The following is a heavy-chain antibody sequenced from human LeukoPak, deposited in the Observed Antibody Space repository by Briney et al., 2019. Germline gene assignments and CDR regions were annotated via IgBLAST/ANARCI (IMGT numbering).Heavy chain of an antibody. Sequence: GSLRLSCAASGFTFSSYAMSWVRQAPGKGLEWVSAISGSGGSTYYADSVKGRFTISRDNSKNTLYLQMNSLRAEDTAVYYCAKGGYSSGVYCYYMDVWGKGTTVTVSS. V-gene: IGHV3-23*01. D-gene: IGHD6-19*01. CDR1: GFTFSSYA. CDR2: ISGSGGST. CDR3: AKGGYSSGVYCYYMDV. J-gene: IGHJ6*03.